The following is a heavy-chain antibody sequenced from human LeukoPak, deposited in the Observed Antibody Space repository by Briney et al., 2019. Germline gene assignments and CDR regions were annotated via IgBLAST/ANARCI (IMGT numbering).Heavy chain of an antibody. J-gene: IGHJ4*02. CDR1: GLTFSNYW. V-gene: IGHV3-7*01. Sequence: GGSLRLSCVVSGLTFSNYWMTWVRQAPGKGLEWVANVKEDGREIYYADSVKGRFTISRDNTKSSLYLQMDGLRAEDTAVYYCAASFDFWGQGTLVSVSS. CDR3: AASFDF. CDR2: VKEDGREI.